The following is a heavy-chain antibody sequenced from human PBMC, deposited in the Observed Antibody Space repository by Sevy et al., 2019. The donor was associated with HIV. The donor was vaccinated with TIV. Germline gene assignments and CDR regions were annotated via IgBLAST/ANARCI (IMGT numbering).Heavy chain of an antibody. CDR3: TKKSYGSGTYTWFDP. CDR1: GFTFSSYG. CDR2: ISGSGSSS. V-gene: IGHV3-23*01. Sequence: GGSLRLSCAASGFTFSSYGMHWVRQAPGKGPEWVSSISGSGSSSKNADSVKGRFTISRDNSKNTLYLQMNSLRAEDTAVYFCTKKSYGSGTYTWFDPWGQGTLVTVSS. J-gene: IGHJ5*02. D-gene: IGHD3-10*01.